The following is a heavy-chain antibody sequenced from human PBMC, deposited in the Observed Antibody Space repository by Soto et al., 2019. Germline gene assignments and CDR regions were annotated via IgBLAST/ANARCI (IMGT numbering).Heavy chain of an antibody. Sequence: QLQLQESGSGLVKPSQTLSLTCAVSGGSISSGGYSWSWIRQPPGKGLEWIGYIYHSGSTYYNPSLKSRVTISVDRPKNQFSLKLSSVTAADTAVYYCARAGGLGAEAVDHWGQGTLVTVSS. CDR1: GGSISSGGYS. J-gene: IGHJ4*02. D-gene: IGHD6-19*01. CDR3: ARAGGLGAEAVDH. V-gene: IGHV4-30-2*01. CDR2: IYHSGST.